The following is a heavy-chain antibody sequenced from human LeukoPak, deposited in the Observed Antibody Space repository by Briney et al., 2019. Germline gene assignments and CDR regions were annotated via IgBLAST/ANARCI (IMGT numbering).Heavy chain of an antibody. D-gene: IGHD2-8*02. CDR1: GFTFSSYG. CDR3: ARALSTGGRIDY. CDR2: MNYDGSNK. J-gene: IGHJ4*02. Sequence: GGSLRLSCAASGFTFSSYGMHWVRQAPGKGLEWVAVMNYDGSNKYYADSVKGRFTISRDNSKNTLYLQMNSLRVEDTAVYYCARALSTGGRIDYWGQGTLVTVSS. V-gene: IGHV3-33*01.